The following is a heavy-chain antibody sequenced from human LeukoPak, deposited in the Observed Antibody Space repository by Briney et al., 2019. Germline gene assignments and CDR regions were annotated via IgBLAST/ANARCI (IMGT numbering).Heavy chain of an antibody. J-gene: IGHJ4*02. CDR1: GYTFTDYY. CDR2: INPKSGDT. Sequence: ASVRVSCKASGYTFTDYYMHWVRQAPGQTFEWLAWINPKSGDTHYTQKFQGRVTVTTDTSITSVYMELSGLQSDDTAVYYCVRDLTGGSGDWGQGTLVTVSS. D-gene: IGHD6-19*01. V-gene: IGHV1-2*02. CDR3: VRDLTGGSGD.